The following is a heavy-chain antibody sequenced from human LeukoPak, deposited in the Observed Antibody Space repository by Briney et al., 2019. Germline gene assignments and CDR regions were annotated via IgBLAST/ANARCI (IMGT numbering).Heavy chain of an antibody. CDR1: GFTFSSYG. Sequence: PGRSLRLSCAASGFTFSSYGMHWVRQAPGKGLEWVAVIWYDGSNKYYADSVKGRFTISRDNSKNTMSLQMNSLRADDAALNSCARDYYDSSGYYPNWYFDLWGRGTLVTVSS. J-gene: IGHJ2*01. CDR2: IWYDGSNK. D-gene: IGHD3-22*01. V-gene: IGHV3-33*01. CDR3: ARDYYDSSGYYPNWYFDL.